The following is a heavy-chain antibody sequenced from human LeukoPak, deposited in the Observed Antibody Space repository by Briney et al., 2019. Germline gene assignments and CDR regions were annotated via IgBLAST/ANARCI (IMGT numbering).Heavy chain of an antibody. V-gene: IGHV3-66*04. Sequence: GGSLRLSCAASGFTVSSNYMSWVRQAPGKGLEWVSVIYSGGNTYYADSVKGRFTISRDNAKNSLSLQMNSLRDEDTAVYYCARHLSSGGNYWGQGTLVTVSS. CDR3: ARHLSSGGNY. CDR2: IYSGGNT. D-gene: IGHD6-19*01. J-gene: IGHJ4*02. CDR1: GFTVSSNY.